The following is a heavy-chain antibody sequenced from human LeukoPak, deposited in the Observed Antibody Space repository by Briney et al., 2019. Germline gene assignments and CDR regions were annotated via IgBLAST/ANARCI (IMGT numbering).Heavy chain of an antibody. CDR1: GGSISSGSYY. CDR3: ARDPYYDFRSGGFDP. D-gene: IGHD3-3*01. Sequence: SQTLSLTCTVSGGSISSGSYYWSWIRQPAGKGLEWIGRIYTSGSTNYNPSLKSRVTISVDTSKNQFSLKLSSVTAADTAVYYCARDPYYDFRSGGFDPWGQGTLVTVSS. V-gene: IGHV4-61*02. CDR2: IYTSGST. J-gene: IGHJ5*02.